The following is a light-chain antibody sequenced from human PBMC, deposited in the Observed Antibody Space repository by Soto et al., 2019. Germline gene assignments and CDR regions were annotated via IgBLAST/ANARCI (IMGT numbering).Light chain of an antibody. CDR3: QQYGSSPRT. J-gene: IGKJ2*01. Sequence: EIVLTQSPGTLSLSPGERATLSCRASQSVSSSYLAWYQQKPGQAPRLLIYGASSRGTGIPDRFSGSGCEPAFPLTISRLEPEDFAVYYCQQYGSSPRTFGPGTKLEMK. CDR1: QSVSSSY. CDR2: GAS. V-gene: IGKV3-20*01.